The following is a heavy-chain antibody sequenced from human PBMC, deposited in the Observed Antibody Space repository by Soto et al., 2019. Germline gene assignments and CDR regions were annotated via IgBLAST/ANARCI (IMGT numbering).Heavy chain of an antibody. Sequence: QVQLVESGGGVVQPGRSLRLSCAASGFTFSSYAMHWVRQAPGKGLEWVAVITYDGSNKYYADSMKGRFTISRDNFKNALYLQMHSLRDEDTAVYYCARDEIRFSWAYGMDVW. D-gene: IGHD3-3*01. CDR1: GFTFSSYA. CDR2: ITYDGSNK. J-gene: IGHJ6*01. CDR3: ARDEIRFSWAYGMDV. V-gene: IGHV3-30-3*01.